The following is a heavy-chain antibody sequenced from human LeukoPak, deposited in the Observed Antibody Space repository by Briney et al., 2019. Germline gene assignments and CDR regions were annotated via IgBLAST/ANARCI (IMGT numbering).Heavy chain of an antibody. CDR2: IYYSGST. V-gene: IGHV4-59*01. CDR3: ARGDSSGPAGYNWFDP. CDR1: GGSISSYY. J-gene: IGHJ5*02. Sequence: SETLSLTCTVSGGSISSYYWSWIRQPPGKGLEWIGYIYYSGSTNYNPSLKSRVTISVDTSKNQFSLKLSSVTAADTAVYYCARGDSSGPAGYNWFDPWGQGTLVTVSS. D-gene: IGHD3-22*01.